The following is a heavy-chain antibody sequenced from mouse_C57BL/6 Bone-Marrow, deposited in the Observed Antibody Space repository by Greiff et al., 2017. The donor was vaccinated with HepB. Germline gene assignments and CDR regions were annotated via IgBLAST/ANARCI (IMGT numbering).Heavy chain of an antibody. CDR1: GFTFSSYA. CDR3: AREGFFFAWFAY. Sequence: EVQGVESGGGLVKPGGSPKLSCAASGFTFSSYAMSWVRQTPEKRLEWVATISDGGSYTYYPDNVKGRFTISRDNAKNNLYLQMSHLKSEDTAMYYCAREGFFFAWFAYWGQGTLVTVSA. CDR2: ISDGGSYT. J-gene: IGHJ3*01. V-gene: IGHV5-4*01.